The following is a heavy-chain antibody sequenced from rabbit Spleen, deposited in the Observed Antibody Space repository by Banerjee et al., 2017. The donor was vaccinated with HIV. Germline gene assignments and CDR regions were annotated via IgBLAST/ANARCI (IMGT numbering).Heavy chain of an antibody. V-gene: IGHV1S40*01. CDR3: ARDNGSGDYIDVYFDL. Sequence: QSLEESGGDLVKPGASLTLTCTASGFSFSSRYYMCWVRQAPGKGLEWIGCVGSGATGNTYYASWAKGRFTISKTSSTTVTLQMTSLTAADTATYFCARDNGSGDYIDVYFDLWGQGTLVTVS. J-gene: IGHJ4*01. D-gene: IGHD1-1*01. CDR1: GFSFSSRYY. CDR2: VGSGATGNT.